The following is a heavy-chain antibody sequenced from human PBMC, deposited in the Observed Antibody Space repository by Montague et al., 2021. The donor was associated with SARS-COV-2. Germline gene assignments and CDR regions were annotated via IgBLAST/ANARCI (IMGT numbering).Heavy chain of an antibody. J-gene: IGHJ6*02. Sequence: SLRLSCAASGFTFSDFHMSWIRQAPGTGLEWVSYISSGSSSTRFADSVKGRFTISRVNAKNSLYLQMNSLRVEDTAVYYCARGLRYHHYVMDVWGQGTTVTVSS. D-gene: IGHD3-16*01. CDR2: ISSGSSST. CDR3: ARGLRYHHYVMDV. V-gene: IGHV3-11*05. CDR1: GFTFSDFH.